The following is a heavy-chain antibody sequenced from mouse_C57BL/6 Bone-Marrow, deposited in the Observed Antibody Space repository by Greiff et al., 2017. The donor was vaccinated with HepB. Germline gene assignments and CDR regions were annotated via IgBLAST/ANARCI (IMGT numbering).Heavy chain of an antibody. D-gene: IGHD2-1*01. Sequence: SGPELVKPGASVKIPCKASGYTFTDYNMDWVKQSHGKSLEWIGDINPNNGGTIYNQKFKGKATLTVDKSSSTAYMELRSLTSEDTAVYYCARPNYPYYYAMDYWGQGTSVTVSS. J-gene: IGHJ4*01. CDR1: GYTFTDYN. CDR3: ARPNYPYYYAMDY. CDR2: INPNNGGT. V-gene: IGHV1-18*01.